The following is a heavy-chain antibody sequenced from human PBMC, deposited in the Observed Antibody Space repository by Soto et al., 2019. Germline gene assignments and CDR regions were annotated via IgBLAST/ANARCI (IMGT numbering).Heavy chain of an antibody. CDR2: INPSGGST. Sequence: ASVKGSCKASGYTLTSYYMHWVRQAPRQGLEWMGIINPSGGSTSYAQKFQGRVTMTTDTSTSTAYMELRSLRSDDTAVYYCATIVGADRRWFALWGQGTPVTGSS. D-gene: IGHD1-26*01. J-gene: IGHJ5*02. V-gene: IGHV1-46*01. CDR3: ATIVGADRRWFAL. CDR1: GYTLTSYY.